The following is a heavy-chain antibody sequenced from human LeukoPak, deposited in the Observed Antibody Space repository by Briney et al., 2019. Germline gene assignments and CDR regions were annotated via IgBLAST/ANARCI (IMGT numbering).Heavy chain of an antibody. D-gene: IGHD1-1*01. CDR3: ARPTGAVGDHYYYYGMDV. CDR2: IIPIFGIA. Sequence: ASVKVSCKASGGTFSSYAISWVRQAPGQGLEWMGRIIPIFGIANYAQKFQGRVTITADKSTSTAYMELSSLRSEDTAVYYCARPTGAVGDHYYYYGMDVWGQGTTVTVSS. J-gene: IGHJ6*02. V-gene: IGHV1-69*04. CDR1: GGTFSSYA.